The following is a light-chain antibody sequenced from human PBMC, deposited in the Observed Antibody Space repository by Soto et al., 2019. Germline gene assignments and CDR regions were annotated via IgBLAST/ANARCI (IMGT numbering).Light chain of an antibody. CDR1: SSDIGEYNY. CDR2: DVS. V-gene: IGLV2-14*03. CDR3: SSYTGSSTLI. J-gene: IGLJ2*01. Sequence: QSALTQPASVSGSPGQSITISCTGTSSDIGEYNYVSWYQHHPGKAPKLMIYDVSNGPSGVSNRFSGSKSGNTASLPISGLQAEDEADYYCSSYTGSSTLIFGGGTQLTVL.